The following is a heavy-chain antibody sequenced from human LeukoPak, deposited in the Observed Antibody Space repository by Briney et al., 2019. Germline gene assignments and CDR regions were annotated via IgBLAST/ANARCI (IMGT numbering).Heavy chain of an antibody. J-gene: IGHJ4*02. Sequence: PSQTLSLTRAVYGGSFSGYYWSWIRQPRGKGLEWIGELNFSGSTNYSPSLKSRVTISVDTSKNQFSLKLSSVTAADTAVYYCARAETYYYGSGSFYFDYWGEGTLVTVSS. D-gene: IGHD3-10*01. CDR2: LNFSGST. CDR1: GGSFSGYY. V-gene: IGHV4-34*01. CDR3: ARAETYYYGSGSFYFDY.